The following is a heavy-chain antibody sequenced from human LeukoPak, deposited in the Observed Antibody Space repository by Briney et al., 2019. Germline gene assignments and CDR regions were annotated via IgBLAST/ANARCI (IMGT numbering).Heavy chain of an antibody. CDR3: VRYDCGDTCYPGGY. CDR1: GYTFSRYV. V-gene: IGHV1-3*01. J-gene: IGHJ4*02. Sequence: ASVKVSFKASGYTFSRYVLYWVRQAPARRTEWVGWMDAGNGGTNNSQNFQGRVTITWERSTNTSYMELSRLTSEETVLYCCVRYDCGDTCYPGGYWGQGTLVAVSS. CDR2: MDAGNGGT. D-gene: IGHD2-21*01.